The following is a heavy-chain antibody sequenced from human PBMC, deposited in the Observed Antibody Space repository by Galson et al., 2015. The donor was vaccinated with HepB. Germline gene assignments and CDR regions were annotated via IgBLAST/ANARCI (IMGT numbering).Heavy chain of an antibody. J-gene: IGHJ4*02. CDR1: GFTFSSYS. CDR2: ISSSSSYI. CDR3: ARGPPMYYDILTGSSYYFDY. V-gene: IGHV3-21*01. D-gene: IGHD3-9*01. Sequence: SLRLSCAASGFTFSSYSMNWVRQAPGKGLEWVSSISSSSSYIYYADLVKGRFTISRDNAKNSLYLQMNSLRAEDTAVYYCARGPPMYYDILTGSSYYFDYWGQGTLVTVSS.